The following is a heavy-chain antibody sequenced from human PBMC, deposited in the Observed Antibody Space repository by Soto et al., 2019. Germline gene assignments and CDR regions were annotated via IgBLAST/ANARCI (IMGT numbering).Heavy chain of an antibody. CDR2: IYYSGNN. Sequence: QVQLQESGPGLVKPSETLSLTCTVSGDSVTSRSYYWTWVRQPPGKGLEWIGYIYYSGNNNYNPYIKSRFTISVDTSTNQFSLKLTSVTAADTAIYSCARGNIAASGTKFDPWGQGILVTVSS. CDR3: ARGNIAASGTKFDP. D-gene: IGHD6-13*01. CDR1: GDSVTSRSYY. V-gene: IGHV4-61*01. J-gene: IGHJ5*02.